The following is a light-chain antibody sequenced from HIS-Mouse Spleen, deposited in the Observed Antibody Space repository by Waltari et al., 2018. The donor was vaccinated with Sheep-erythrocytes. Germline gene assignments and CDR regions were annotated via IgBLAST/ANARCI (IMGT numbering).Light chain of an antibody. CDR3: CSYAGSYTLV. J-gene: IGLJ2*01. CDR2: DVS. Sequence: QSALTQPRPVSGSPGQSVTISCTGTSSDVGGYNYVSWYQQHPGKAPKLMIYDVSKRPSGVPDRWSGSKSGNTASLTISGLQAEDEADYYCCSYAGSYTLVFGGGTKLTVL. CDR1: SSDVGGYNY. V-gene: IGLV2-11*01.